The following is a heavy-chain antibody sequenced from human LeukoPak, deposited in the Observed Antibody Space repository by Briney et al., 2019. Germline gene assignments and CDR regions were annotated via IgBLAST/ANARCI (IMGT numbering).Heavy chain of an antibody. Sequence: ASVKVSCKASGGTFSSYAISWVRQAPGQGLEWMGGIIPIFGTANYAQKFQGRVTITADKSTSTAYMELSSLRSEDTAVYYCARDRKPYYGSGSYYQFDYWGQGTLVTVSS. CDR2: IIPIFGTA. CDR3: ARDRKPYYGSGSYYQFDY. CDR1: GGTFSSYA. V-gene: IGHV1-69*06. J-gene: IGHJ4*02. D-gene: IGHD3-10*01.